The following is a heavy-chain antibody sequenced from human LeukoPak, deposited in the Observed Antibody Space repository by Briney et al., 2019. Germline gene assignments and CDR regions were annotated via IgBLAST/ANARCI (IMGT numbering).Heavy chain of an antibody. CDR2: IYTSGST. CDR3: ARGVYGVTTT. J-gene: IGHJ4*02. D-gene: IGHD4-17*01. V-gene: IGHV4-61*02. Sequence: PSETLSLTCTVSGGSISSGSYYGSWIRQPAGKGLEWIGRIYTSGSTNYNPSLKSRVTISGATSKNQFSLKLSSVTAADTAVYYCARGVYGVTTTWGQGTLVTVSS. CDR1: GGSISSGSYY.